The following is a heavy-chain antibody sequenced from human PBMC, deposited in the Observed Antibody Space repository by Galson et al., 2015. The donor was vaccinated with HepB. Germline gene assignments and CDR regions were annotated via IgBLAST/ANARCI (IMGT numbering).Heavy chain of an antibody. Sequence: SVKVSCKASGYTFTNYGMHWVRQAPGQRLEWMGWINAGNGDTKYSQKFRGRVTITRDTSASTAYMELSSLRSEDTAMYYCARGGLYPQGEDNWFDPWGQGTLVTVSS. J-gene: IGHJ5*02. V-gene: IGHV1-3*01. CDR1: GYTFTNYG. D-gene: IGHD3-10*01. CDR3: ARGGLYPQGEDNWFDP. CDR2: INAGNGDT.